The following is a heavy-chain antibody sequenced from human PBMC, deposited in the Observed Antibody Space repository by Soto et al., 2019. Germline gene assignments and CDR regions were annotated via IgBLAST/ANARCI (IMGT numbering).Heavy chain of an antibody. D-gene: IGHD1-1*01. V-gene: IGHV3-30*03. J-gene: IGHJ4*02. Sequence: QGHLVESGGGVVQPGRSLRLSCVASGFTFRNYGMHWVRQAPGKGLEWLAVIASDGGEKYYADSMEGRFIISRDNSENKVFLEMNNLRGDETAIYYCARGGLEWNFDYWGQGTLVTVSS. CDR3: ARGGLEWNFDY. CDR1: GFTFRNYG. CDR2: IASDGGEK.